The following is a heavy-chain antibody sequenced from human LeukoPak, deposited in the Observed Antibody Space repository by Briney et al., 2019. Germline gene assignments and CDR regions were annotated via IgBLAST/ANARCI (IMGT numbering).Heavy chain of an antibody. V-gene: IGHV3-23*01. J-gene: IGHJ4*02. CDR3: ATSEGLTMVRGFDY. D-gene: IGHD3-10*01. CDR1: GFTFSSYA. CDR2: ISGSGGST. Sequence: GGSLRLSCAASGFTFSSYAMSWVRQAPGKGLEWVSSISGSGGSTYYADSVKGRFTISRDNSKNTLYLQMNSLRAEDTAVYYCATSEGLTMVRGFDYWGQGTLVTVSS.